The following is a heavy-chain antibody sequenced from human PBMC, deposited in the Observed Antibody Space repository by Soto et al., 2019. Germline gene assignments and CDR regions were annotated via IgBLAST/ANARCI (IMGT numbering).Heavy chain of an antibody. Sequence: QVQLVQSGAEVKKPGSSVKVSCKASGGTFSSYAISWVRQAPGQGLEWMGGIIPIFGPANYAQKFQGRVTHTADEATSTAYMELSSLRSEDTAVYYCASSGYCSGGSCSYPQYYYYGMDVWGQGTTVTVSS. CDR3: ASSGYCSGGSCSYPQYYYYGMDV. V-gene: IGHV1-69*12. CDR2: IIPIFGPA. D-gene: IGHD2-15*01. J-gene: IGHJ6*02. CDR1: GGTFSSYA.